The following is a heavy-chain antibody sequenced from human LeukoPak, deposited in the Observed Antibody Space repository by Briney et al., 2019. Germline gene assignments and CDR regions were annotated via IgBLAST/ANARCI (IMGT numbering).Heavy chain of an antibody. CDR3: ARHALEDVEQWDY. V-gene: IGHV4-59*08. CDR2: IYYSGST. Sequence: SETLSLTCTVSGGSISSYYWSWIRQPPGKGLEWIGYIYYSGSTNYNPSLKSRVTISVDTSKNQFSLELSSVTAADTAVYYCARHALEDVEQWDYWGQGTLVTVSS. D-gene: IGHD6-19*01. J-gene: IGHJ4*02. CDR1: GGSISSYY.